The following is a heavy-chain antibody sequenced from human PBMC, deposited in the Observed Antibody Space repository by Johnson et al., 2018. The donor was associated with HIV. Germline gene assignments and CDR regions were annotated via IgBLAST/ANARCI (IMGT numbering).Heavy chain of an antibody. CDR1: GFTFSSYA. V-gene: IGHV3-30*14. CDR3: ARTAGGGAFDI. Sequence: QVQLVESGGGVVQPGRSLRLSCAASGFTFSSYAMHWVRQAPGKGLEWVALISYAGSNKYHADSVKGRFPISKDNSTTPLSLQINGRRAEDTAVYHCARTAGGGAFDIWGQGTMVTVSS. J-gene: IGHJ3*02. CDR2: ISYAGSNK. D-gene: IGHD3-10*01.